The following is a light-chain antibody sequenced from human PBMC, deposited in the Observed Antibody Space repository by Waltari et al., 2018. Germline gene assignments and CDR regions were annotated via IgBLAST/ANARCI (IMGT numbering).Light chain of an antibody. CDR2: GTS. CDR3: QQYGSL. V-gene: IGKV3-20*01. Sequence: EIVLTQSPRILSLSPGEGATLSCRASESTSRSSLAWYQQKPGQAPRLVIYGTSNRATGIPDRFSGCGSGTDFTLTISRVEPEDFAVYYCQQYGSLFGGGTKVETK. J-gene: IGKJ4*01. CDR1: ESTSRSS.